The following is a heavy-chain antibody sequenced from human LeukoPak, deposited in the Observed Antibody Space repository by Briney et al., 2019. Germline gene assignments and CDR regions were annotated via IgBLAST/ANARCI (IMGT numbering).Heavy chain of an antibody. CDR3: AKEAPLGYCTGGSCYSGSYSDY. J-gene: IGHJ4*02. CDR1: GFTFSVYG. D-gene: IGHD2-15*01. V-gene: IGHV3-30*18. Sequence: GRSLRLSCAASGFTFSVYGMHWVRQAPGKGLEWVSFISYDGGNQYYADSVKGRFTISRDNSKNTLFLQVNSLRAEDTAVYYCAKEAPLGYCTGGSCYSGSYSDYWGQGTLVTVSS. CDR2: ISYDGGNQ.